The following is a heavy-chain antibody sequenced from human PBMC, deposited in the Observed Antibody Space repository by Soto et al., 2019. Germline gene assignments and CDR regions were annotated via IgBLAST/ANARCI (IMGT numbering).Heavy chain of an antibody. J-gene: IGHJ6*02. CDR3: ARHAGGGRFYYGMDV. CDR2: IYYSGTT. Sequence: SETLSLTCTVSGGSISSSTYFWGWFRQPPGKGLERIANIYYSGTTSYNPSLKSRITISVDTSKNQFSLKLTSVTAADTAIYYCARHAGGGRFYYGMDVWGQGTTVTVSS. D-gene: IGHD2-15*01. V-gene: IGHV4-39*01. CDR1: GGSISSSTYF.